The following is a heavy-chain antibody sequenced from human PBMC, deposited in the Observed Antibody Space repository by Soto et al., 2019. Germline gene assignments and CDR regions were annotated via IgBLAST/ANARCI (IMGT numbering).Heavy chain of an antibody. Sequence: EVQMLESGGGLVQPGGSLRLSCATSGFIFDNYVMSWVRQAPGKGLEWVSVIINSGGTTYYADSVKGRFTISRDNSKNTLYLQMNSLSAEDTALYYCAKEQYCSGGGSCYSDSWGQGTLVTVSS. V-gene: IGHV3-23*01. CDR3: AKEQYCSGGGSCYSDS. CDR1: GFIFDNYV. CDR2: IINSGGTT. D-gene: IGHD2-15*01. J-gene: IGHJ4*02.